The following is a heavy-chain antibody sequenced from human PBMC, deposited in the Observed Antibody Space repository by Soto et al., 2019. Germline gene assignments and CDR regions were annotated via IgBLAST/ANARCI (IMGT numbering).Heavy chain of an antibody. CDR3: ARVPSPFDYYYAMDV. V-gene: IGHV1-2*02. J-gene: IGHJ6*02. CDR2: INPGSGDT. Sequence: QVQLVQSGAEVKKPGASVKVSCKTSGYSFTKYHVHWVRQAPGQGLEWMGWINPGSGDTNQAQKFQGRVTMTRDTSTTTAYMELNSLTSDDTAVYYCARVPSPFDYYYAMDVWGQGTTVTVSS. D-gene: IGHD3-16*01. CDR1: GYSFTKYH.